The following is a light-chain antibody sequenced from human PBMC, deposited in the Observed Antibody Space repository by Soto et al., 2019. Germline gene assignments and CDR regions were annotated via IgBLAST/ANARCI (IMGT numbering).Light chain of an antibody. CDR1: QSVSKF. CDR3: HQRSSWPWT. V-gene: IGKV3-11*01. Sequence: EVVLTQSPATLSLSPGERAPLSCRAGQSVSKFLAWYQQKPGQAPRLLIYDTSKRATGIPARFSGSGSGTDFTLTISFLEPEDFAVYYCHQRSSWPWTFGQGTKVDIK. J-gene: IGKJ1*01. CDR2: DTS.